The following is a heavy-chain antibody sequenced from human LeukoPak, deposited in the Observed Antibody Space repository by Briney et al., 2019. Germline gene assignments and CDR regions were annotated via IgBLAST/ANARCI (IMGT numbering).Heavy chain of an antibody. CDR2: IWYDGSNK. V-gene: IGHV3-33*01. D-gene: IGHD1-26*01. Sequence: GGSLRLSCAASGFTFSSYGMHWVRQAPGKGLEWVAVIWYDGSNKYYADSVKGRFTISRDNSKNTLYLQMNSLRAEDTAVYYCARDIYSGSSPGYWGQGTLVTVSS. CDR1: GFTFSSYG. J-gene: IGHJ4*02. CDR3: ARDIYSGSSPGY.